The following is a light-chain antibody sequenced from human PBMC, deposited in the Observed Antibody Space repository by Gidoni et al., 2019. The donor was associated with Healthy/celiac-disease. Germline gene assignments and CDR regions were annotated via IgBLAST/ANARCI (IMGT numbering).Light chain of an antibody. V-gene: IGKV1-39*01. CDR2: AAS. CDR3: QQSYSTPLT. Sequence: QMTQSPSSLSASVGDRVTITCRASQSISSYLNWYQQKPGKAPKLLIYAASSLQSGVPSRFSGSGSGTDFTLTISSLQPEDFATYYCQQSYSTPLTFGGGTKVEIK. J-gene: IGKJ4*01. CDR1: QSISSY.